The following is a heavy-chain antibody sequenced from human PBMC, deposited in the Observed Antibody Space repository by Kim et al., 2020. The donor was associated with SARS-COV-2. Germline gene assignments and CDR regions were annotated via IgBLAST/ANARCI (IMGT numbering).Heavy chain of an antibody. J-gene: IGHJ4*02. CDR1: GGSISSGSYY. V-gene: IGHV4-61*02. Sequence: SETLSLTCTVSGGSISSGSYYWSWIRQPAGKGLEWIGRIYTSGSTNYNPSLKSRVTISVDTSKNQFSLKLSSVTAADTAVYYCARGELLWFGEPVDYWGQGTLVTVSS. CDR2: IYTSGST. D-gene: IGHD3-10*01. CDR3: ARGELLWFGEPVDY.